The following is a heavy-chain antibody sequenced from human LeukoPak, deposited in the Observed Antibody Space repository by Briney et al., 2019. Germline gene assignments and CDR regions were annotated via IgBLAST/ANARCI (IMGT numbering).Heavy chain of an antibody. CDR3: ARQASVVVVITGMDV. J-gene: IGHJ6*02. Sequence: QPGGSLRLSCAASGFTFSSYEMNWVRQAPGKGLEWVSYISSSGSTIYYADSVKGRFTISRDNAKNSLYLQTNSLRAEDTAVYYCARQASVVVVITGMDVWGQRTTVTISS. CDR2: ISSSGSTI. CDR1: GFTFSSYE. D-gene: IGHD3-22*01. V-gene: IGHV3-48*03.